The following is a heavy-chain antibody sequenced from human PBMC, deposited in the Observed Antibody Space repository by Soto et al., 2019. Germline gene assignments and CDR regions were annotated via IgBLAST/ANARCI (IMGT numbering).Heavy chain of an antibody. CDR1: GFSLRTDAVG. J-gene: IGHJ4*02. Sequence: QITLKESGPTLVRPTQTLTLTCTVSGFSLRTDAVGVAWIRQSPGKALEWLGIIYWTGEKRYKSSLQTRLTITRDTSKNQVVLTMTDIAPLDTATSFCAHRIAAPGRTLDYWGQGVLVTVSS. CDR3: AHRIAAPGRTLDY. CDR2: IYWTGEK. D-gene: IGHD6-13*01. V-gene: IGHV2-5*01.